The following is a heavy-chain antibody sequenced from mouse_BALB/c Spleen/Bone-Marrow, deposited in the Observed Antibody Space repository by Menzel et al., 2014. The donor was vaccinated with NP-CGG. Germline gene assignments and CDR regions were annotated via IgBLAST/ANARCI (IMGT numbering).Heavy chain of an antibody. D-gene: IGHD2-1*01. Sequence: VQVQQSGAELVKPGASVKLSCTASGFNIKDTYMHWVKQRPEQGLEWIGRIDPANGNTKYDPKFQGKATITADTSSNTAYLQLSSLTSEDTAVYYCARNGNYGAWFAYWGQGTLVTVSA. CDR3: ARNGNYGAWFAY. CDR1: GFNIKDTY. V-gene: IGHV14-3*02. CDR2: IDPANGNT. J-gene: IGHJ3*01.